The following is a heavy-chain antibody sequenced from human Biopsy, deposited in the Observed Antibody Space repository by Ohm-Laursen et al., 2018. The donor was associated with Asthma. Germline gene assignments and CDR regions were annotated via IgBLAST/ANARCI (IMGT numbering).Heavy chain of an antibody. CDR3: ARGQDYGDSNWFDP. CDR1: GFTVSTNG. Sequence: SLRLSCAASGFTVSTNGMSWVRQPPGKGLEWVSVIYSGGGTYYADSVQGRVTISRDNSKNTLSLQMNSLRAEDTAVYYCARGQDYGDSNWFDPWGQGTLVTVSS. J-gene: IGHJ5*02. CDR2: IYSGGGT. D-gene: IGHD4-17*01. V-gene: IGHV3-53*01.